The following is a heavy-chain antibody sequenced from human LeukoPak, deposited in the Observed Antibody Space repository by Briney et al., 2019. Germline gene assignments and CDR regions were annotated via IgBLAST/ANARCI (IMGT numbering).Heavy chain of an antibody. CDR1: GGSISNYY. CDR3: ARVGGTNYYYYGMDV. V-gene: IGHV4-59*01. CDR2: IYYSGST. D-gene: IGHD1-26*01. Sequence: PSETLSLTCTVSGGSISNYYWSWIGQPPGKGLEWIGYIYYSGSTNYNPSLKSRVTISVDTSKNQFSLKLSSVTAADTAVYYCARVGGTNYYYYGMDVWGQGTTVTVSS. J-gene: IGHJ6*02.